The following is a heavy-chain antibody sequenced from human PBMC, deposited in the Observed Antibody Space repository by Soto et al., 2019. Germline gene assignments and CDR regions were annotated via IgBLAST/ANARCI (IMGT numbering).Heavy chain of an antibody. V-gene: IGHV3-11*01. CDR2: ISSSGSII. D-gene: IGHD3-22*01. CDR1: GFTFSDYY. Sequence: NPGGSLRLSCAASGFTFSDYYMSWIRQAPGKGLEWVSYISSSGSIIYYADSVKGRSTISRDNAKNSLYLQLNSLRAEDTAVYYCARDLGYYASDGYFAYWGQGTVVTVSS. CDR3: ARDLGYYASDGYFAY. J-gene: IGHJ4*02.